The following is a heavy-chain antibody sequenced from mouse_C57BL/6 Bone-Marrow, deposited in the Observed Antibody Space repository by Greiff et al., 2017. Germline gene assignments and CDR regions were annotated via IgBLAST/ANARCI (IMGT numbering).Heavy chain of an antibody. CDR2: IDPSDSYT. Sequence: QVQLQQSGAELVMPGASVKLSCKASGYTFTSYWMHWVKQRPGQGLEWIGEIDPSDSYTNYNQKFKGKSTLTVDKSSSTAYMQLSSLTSEDSAVYYCTRGDYGSSYNYFYYWGQGTTLTVSS. J-gene: IGHJ2*01. D-gene: IGHD1-1*01. CDR1: GYTFTSYW. V-gene: IGHV1-69*01. CDR3: TRGDYGSSYNYFYY.